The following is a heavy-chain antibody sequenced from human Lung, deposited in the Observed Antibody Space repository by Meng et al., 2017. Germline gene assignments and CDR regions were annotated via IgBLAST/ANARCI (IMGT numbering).Heavy chain of an antibody. CDR1: GYTFTGYY. J-gene: IGHJ4*02. CDR3: ATGSGNNSIRFDY. V-gene: IGHV1-2*06. D-gene: IGHD3-10*01. CDR2: INPNIGGT. Sequence: QVQLVQSGAEVKEPGASVKVSCKASGYTFTGYYMHWVRQAPGQGLEWMGRINPNIGGTNYAQKFQGRVIMTRDTSISTAYMELSRLRSDDTAVYYCATGSGNNSIRFDYWGQGTLVTVSS.